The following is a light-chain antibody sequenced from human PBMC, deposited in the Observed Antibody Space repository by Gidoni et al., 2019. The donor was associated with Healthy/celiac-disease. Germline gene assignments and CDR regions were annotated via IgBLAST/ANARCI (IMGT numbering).Light chain of an antibody. V-gene: IGLV3-1*01. CDR3: QAWDSSTGV. CDR2: QDS. Sequence: SYDLPHPPSLSASPGQTASITCSGDKLGDKYACWYQQKPGQSPVLVIYQDSKRPSGIPERFSGSNSGNTATLTISGTQAMDEADYYCQAWDSSTGVFGGGTKLTVL. CDR1: KLGDKY. J-gene: IGLJ2*01.